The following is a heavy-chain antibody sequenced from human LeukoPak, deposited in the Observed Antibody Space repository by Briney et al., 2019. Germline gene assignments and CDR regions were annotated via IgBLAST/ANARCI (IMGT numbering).Heavy chain of an antibody. D-gene: IGHD3-16*02. J-gene: IGHJ4*02. Sequence: SETLSLTCRVDGESFSGYYWIWIRQPPGKGLEWIGEINHSGSTNYNPSLKSRVTLSVNTSKSQFSLKVTSVTAADTAMYYCARRPTYDYVWGSYRSYYFDYWGQGTLVTVSS. CDR3: ARRPTYDYVWGSYRSYYFDY. V-gene: IGHV4-34*01. CDR2: INHSGST. CDR1: GESFSGYY.